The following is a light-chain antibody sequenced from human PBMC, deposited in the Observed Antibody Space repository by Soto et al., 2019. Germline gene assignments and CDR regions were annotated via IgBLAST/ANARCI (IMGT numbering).Light chain of an antibody. J-gene: IGLJ1*01. CDR3: CSYAGRYV. Sequence: QSALTQPRSVSGSPGQSVTISCTGTSSDVGGYNHVSWYQHHPGKAPKLMIYDVSKRPSGVPDRFSGSKSGNTASLTISGLQAEDEADYYCCSYAGRYVFGTGTKVTVL. V-gene: IGLV2-11*01. CDR2: DVS. CDR1: SSDVGGYNH.